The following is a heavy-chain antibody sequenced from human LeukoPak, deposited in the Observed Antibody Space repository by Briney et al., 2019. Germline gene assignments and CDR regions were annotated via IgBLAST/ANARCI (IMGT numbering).Heavy chain of an antibody. CDR1: GDSVSSNSAA. D-gene: IGHD2-15*01. J-gene: IGHJ5*02. V-gene: IGHV6-1*01. Sequence: SQTVALTCAISGDSVSSNSAAWNWIRQSPSRGLEWLGRTYYRSKWCKDYAVSVKSRITINPDTSKNQFSLQLNSVTPEDTAVYYCARGDYCSGGSCYSDGSHNWFDPWGQGTLVTVSS. CDR3: ARGDYCSGGSCYSDGSHNWFDP. CDR2: TYYRSKWCK.